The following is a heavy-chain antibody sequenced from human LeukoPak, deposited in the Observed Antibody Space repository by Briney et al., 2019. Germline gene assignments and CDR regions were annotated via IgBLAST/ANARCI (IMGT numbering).Heavy chain of an antibody. CDR3: ARGRYYDYVWGSYYHDY. CDR1: GYSFTSNY. D-gene: IGHD3-16*01. CDR2: INPNSGGT. Sequence: ASVKVSCKASGYSFTSNYMHWVRQAPGQGLEWMGWINPNSGGTNYAQKFQGWVTMTRDTPISTAYMELSSLRSEDTAVYYCARGRYYDYVWGSYYHDYWGQGTLVTVSS. J-gene: IGHJ4*02. V-gene: IGHV1-2*04.